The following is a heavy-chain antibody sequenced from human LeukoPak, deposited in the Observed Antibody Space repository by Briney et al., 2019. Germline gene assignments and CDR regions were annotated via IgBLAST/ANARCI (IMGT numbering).Heavy chain of an antibody. Sequence: GGSLRLSCVASGFTFGKYWMSWVRQAPGKGQEWVANIKLDGSEKNYVDSVKGRFTISRDNTKNSLYLQMNSLRVEDTAVFYCARDQYDTWSRRGNFDSWGQGTLVIVSS. CDR3: ARDQYDTWSRRGNFDS. CDR1: GFTFGKYW. D-gene: IGHD3-3*01. J-gene: IGHJ4*02. CDR2: IKLDGSEK. V-gene: IGHV3-7*03.